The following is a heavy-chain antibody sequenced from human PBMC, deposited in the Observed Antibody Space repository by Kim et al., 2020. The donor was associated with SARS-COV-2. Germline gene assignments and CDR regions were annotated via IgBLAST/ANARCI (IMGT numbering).Heavy chain of an antibody. J-gene: IGHJ4*02. CDR3: ARDYGPYSSGGGAAY. CDR1: GFTFSSYG. V-gene: IGHV3-33*01. D-gene: IGHD6-19*01. Sequence: GGSLRLSCAASGFTFSSYGMHWVRQAPGKGLEWVAVIWYDGSNKYYADSVKGRFTISRDNSKNTLYLQMNSLRAEDTAVYYCARDYGPYSSGGGAAYWGQGTLVTVSS. CDR2: IWYDGSNK.